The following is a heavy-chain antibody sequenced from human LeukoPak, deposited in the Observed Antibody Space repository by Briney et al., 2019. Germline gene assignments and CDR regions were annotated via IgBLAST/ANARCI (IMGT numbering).Heavy chain of an antibody. V-gene: IGHV3-30*18. CDR2: ISYDGSNK. Sequence: GGSLRLSCAASGFTFSSYGMHWVRRAPGKGLEWVAVISYDGSNKYYADSVKGRFTISRDNSKNTLYLQMNSLRAEDTAVYYCAKDHIVVVVAATPDYWGQGTLVTVSS. CDR1: GFTFSSYG. J-gene: IGHJ4*02. CDR3: AKDHIVVVVAATPDY. D-gene: IGHD2-15*01.